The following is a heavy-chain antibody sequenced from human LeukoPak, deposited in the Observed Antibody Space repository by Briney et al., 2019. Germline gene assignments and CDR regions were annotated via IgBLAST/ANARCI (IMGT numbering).Heavy chain of an antibody. Sequence: SETLSLTCTVSGGSISSGDYSWSWIRQPPEKGLEWIGYIYYSGSTYYNPSLKSRVTISVDTSKNQFSLKLSSVTAADTAVYYCARGVVIVAASLFDIWGQGTMVTVSS. CDR1: GGSISSGDYS. D-gene: IGHD6-13*01. CDR3: ARGVVIVAASLFDI. V-gene: IGHV4-30-4*01. J-gene: IGHJ3*02. CDR2: IYYSGST.